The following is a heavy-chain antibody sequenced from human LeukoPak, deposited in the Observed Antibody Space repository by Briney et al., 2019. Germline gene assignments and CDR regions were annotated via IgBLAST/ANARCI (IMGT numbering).Heavy chain of an antibody. D-gene: IGHD2-2*01. CDR1: GFIFSDHY. CDR3: ARSSSTISYGLDV. J-gene: IGHJ6*02. V-gene: IGHV3-72*01. CDR2: IRNKANSYTT. Sequence: GWSLRLSCAASGFIFSDHYMDWVRQAPGKGLEWVGRIRNKANSYTTQYAASVKGRFTISRDDSKNSLYLQMNSLKTEDTAMYYCARSSSTISYGLDVWGQGTTVTVSS.